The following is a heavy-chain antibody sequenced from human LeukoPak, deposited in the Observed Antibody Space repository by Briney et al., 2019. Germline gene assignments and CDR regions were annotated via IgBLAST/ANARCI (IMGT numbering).Heavy chain of an antibody. V-gene: IGHV3-48*03. Sequence: GGSLRLSCAASGFTFSSYEMNWVRQGPGKGLEWVSYISSFSSTIYYADSVMGRFTISRDNAKNSLYLQMNSLRAEDTAVYYCVREPSQGAFDIWGQGTMVTVSS. CDR3: VREPSQGAFDI. J-gene: IGHJ3*02. CDR1: GFTFSSYE. CDR2: ISSFSSTI.